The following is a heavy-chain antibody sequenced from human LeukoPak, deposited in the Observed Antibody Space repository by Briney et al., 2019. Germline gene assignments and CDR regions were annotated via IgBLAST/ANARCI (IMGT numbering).Heavy chain of an antibody. CDR2: ISSGGDPK. CDR1: GFTFSDYY. V-gene: IGHV3-11*01. Sequence: SGGSLRLSCAPSGFTFSDYYMSWIRQAPGKGLEWVSYISSGGDPKYYADSVKGRFTISRDNAKNSLYLQMDSLRAEDTAVYYCAGDKRLLYSYGPSFDYWGQGTLVTVSS. CDR3: AGDKRLLYSYGPSFDY. J-gene: IGHJ4*02. D-gene: IGHD5-18*01.